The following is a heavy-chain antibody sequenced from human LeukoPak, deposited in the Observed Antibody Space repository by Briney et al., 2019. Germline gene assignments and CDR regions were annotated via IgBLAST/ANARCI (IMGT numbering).Heavy chain of an antibody. CDR3: ARVARRWLQLREAFDY. J-gene: IGHJ4*02. D-gene: IGHD5-24*01. Sequence: PGGSLRLSCAASGFTFSSYSMNWVRQAPGKGLEWVSYISSSSSTIYYADSVKGRFTISRDNAKNSLYLQMNSLRAEDTAVYYCARVARRWLQLREAFDYWGQGTLVTVSS. V-gene: IGHV3-48*04. CDR1: GFTFSSYS. CDR2: ISSSSSTI.